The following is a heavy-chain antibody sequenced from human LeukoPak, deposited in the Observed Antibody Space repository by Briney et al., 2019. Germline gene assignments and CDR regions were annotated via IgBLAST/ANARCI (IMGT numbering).Heavy chain of an antibody. CDR2: ISSSSTTR. CDR1: GFTFSTYS. CDR3: ARGGVYSSSYH. V-gene: IGHV3-48*04. J-gene: IGHJ5*02. D-gene: IGHD6-13*01. Sequence: GGSLRLSCAASGFTFSTYSMNWVRQAPGKGLEWVSYISSSSTTRYYADSVKGRFTISRDNAKNSLYLQMNSLRAEDTAVYYCARGGVYSSSYHWGQGTLVTVSS.